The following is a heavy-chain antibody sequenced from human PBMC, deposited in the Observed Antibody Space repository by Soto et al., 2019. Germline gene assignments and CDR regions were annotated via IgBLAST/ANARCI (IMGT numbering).Heavy chain of an antibody. CDR2: INAGNGNT. D-gene: IGHD5-12*01. J-gene: IGHJ4*02. CDR1: GYSFTSYP. V-gene: IGHV1-3*01. Sequence: ASVKVSCKTSGYSFTSYPMHWVRQAPGQRLEWMGWINAGNGNTKYSQKFQERVTITRDMSTSTAYMELSSLRSEDTAVYYCAAGMEMATITGFDYWGQGTLVTVSS. CDR3: AAGMEMATITGFDY.